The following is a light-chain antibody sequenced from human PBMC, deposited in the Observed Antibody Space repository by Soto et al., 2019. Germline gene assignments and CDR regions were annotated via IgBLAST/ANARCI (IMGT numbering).Light chain of an antibody. V-gene: IGKV1-17*01. Sequence: DIQMTQSPSSLSASVGDRVTITCRASEGIGNALGWYQQKPGQAPKRLIYAASSLQSGVPSRFSGSGSVTEFTLTISSLQPEDFAAYYCLQHNSYPLTFGQGTKVEIK. J-gene: IGKJ1*01. CDR1: EGIGNA. CDR2: AAS. CDR3: LQHNSYPLT.